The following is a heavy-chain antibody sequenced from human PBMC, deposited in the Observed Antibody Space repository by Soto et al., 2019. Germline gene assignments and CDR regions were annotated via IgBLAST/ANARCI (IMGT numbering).Heavy chain of an antibody. V-gene: IGHV4-39*01. CDR2: IYYSGST. Sequence: SETLSLTCTVSGGSISSSSYYWGWIRQPPGKGLEWIGGIYYSGSTYYNPSLKSRVTISVDTSKNQFSLKLSSVTAADTAVYYCARSGSGWYGNPDYYFDYWGQGTLVTVSS. J-gene: IGHJ4*02. CDR3: ARSGSGWYGNPDYYFDY. D-gene: IGHD6-19*01. CDR1: GGSISSSSYY.